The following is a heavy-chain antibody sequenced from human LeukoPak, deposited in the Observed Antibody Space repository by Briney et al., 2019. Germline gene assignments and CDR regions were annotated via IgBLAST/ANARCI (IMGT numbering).Heavy chain of an antibody. CDR2: ISSSSSTI. D-gene: IGHD1-7*01. CDR1: GFTFTNYV. CDR3: AREGTSRTTHFDY. Sequence: GGSLRLSCAASGFTFTNYVMNWVRQAPGKGLEWVSYISSSSSTIYYADSVKGRFTISRDNAKNSLYLQMNSLRDEDTAVYYCAREGTSRTTHFDYWGQGTLVTVSS. J-gene: IGHJ4*02. V-gene: IGHV3-48*02.